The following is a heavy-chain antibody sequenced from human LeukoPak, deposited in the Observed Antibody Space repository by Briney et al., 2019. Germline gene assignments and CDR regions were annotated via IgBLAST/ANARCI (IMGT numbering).Heavy chain of an antibody. V-gene: IGHV3-21*01. CDR2: ISSSSTYI. CDR3: ARGGYSYGSGDY. D-gene: IGHD5-18*01. Sequence: GGSLRLSCGVSGFTFSSYSMNWVRQAPGKGLEWVSSISSSSTYIYYADSVKGRFTISRDNAKNSLYLQMNSLRVEDTAVYYCARGGYSYGSGDYWGQGTLVTVSS. J-gene: IGHJ4*02. CDR1: GFTFSSYS.